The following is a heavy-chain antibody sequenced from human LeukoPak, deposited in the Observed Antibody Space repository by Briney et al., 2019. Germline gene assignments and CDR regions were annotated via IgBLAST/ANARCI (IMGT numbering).Heavy chain of an antibody. J-gene: IGHJ4*02. CDR1: GFTFSSYG. CDR2: ISYDGSNK. CDR3: AGGPYYFDY. Sequence: GRSLRLSCAASGFTFSSYGMHWVRQAPGKGLEWVTFISYDGSNKYYADSVKGRFTISRDNSKNTLYPQMNSLRAEDTAVYYCAGGPYYFDYWGQGTLVTLSS. V-gene: IGHV3-30*03.